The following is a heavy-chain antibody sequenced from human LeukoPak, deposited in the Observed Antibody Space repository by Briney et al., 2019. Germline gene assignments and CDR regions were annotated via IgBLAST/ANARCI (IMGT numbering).Heavy chain of an antibody. D-gene: IGHD3-10*01. CDR3: AKRGPIYSSTPGNYFDY. V-gene: IGHV3-23*01. J-gene: IGHJ4*02. CDR2: ISGSDDGT. CDR1: GFTFRNCG. Sequence: GGSLRLSCVASGFTFRNCGMTWVRQAPGKGLEWVSTISGSDDGTYYADSVRGRFTISRDNSKNTLYLQMKALRDEDTATYYCAKRGPIYSSTPGNYFDYWGQGTLVTVSP.